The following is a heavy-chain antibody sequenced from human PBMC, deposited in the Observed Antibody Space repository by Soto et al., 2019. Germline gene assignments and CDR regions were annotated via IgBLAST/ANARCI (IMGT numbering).Heavy chain of an antibody. CDR2: INHSGST. CDR3: ARRPYQLLRATYCGMDV. V-gene: IGHV4-34*01. D-gene: IGHD2-2*01. J-gene: IGHJ6*02. CDR1: GGSFSGYY. Sequence: SETLSLTCAVYGGSFSGYYWSWIRQPPGKGLEWIGEINHSGSTNYNPSLKSRVTISVDTSKNQSSLKLSSVTAADTAVYYCARRPYQLLRATYCGMDVWGQGTMVTVSS.